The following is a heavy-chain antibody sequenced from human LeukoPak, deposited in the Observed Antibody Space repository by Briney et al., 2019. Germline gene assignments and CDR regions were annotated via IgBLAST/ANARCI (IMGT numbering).Heavy chain of an antibody. J-gene: IGHJ5*02. D-gene: IGHD3-10*01. CDR2: ISPSGGST. CDR1: GYTFTSYY. Sequence: GASVKVSCKASGYTFTSYYMHWVRQAPGQGLEWMRMISPSGGSTSYAQKFQGRVTMTRDTSTSTVYMELSSLRSEDTAVYYCARVGERFAGLYNWFDPWGQGTLVTVSS. V-gene: IGHV1-46*01. CDR3: ARVGERFAGLYNWFDP.